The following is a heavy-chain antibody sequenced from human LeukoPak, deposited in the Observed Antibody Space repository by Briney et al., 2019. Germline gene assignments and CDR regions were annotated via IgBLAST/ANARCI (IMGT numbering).Heavy chain of an antibody. CDR1: GGSISRGSYY. Sequence: SETLSLTCTVSGGSISRGSYYWSWIRQPAGKGLEWIGRIYTSGSTNYNPSLKSRVTISVDTSKNQFSLKLSSVTAADTAVYYCAGSLLGYCSSTSCYNAFDIWGQGTMVTVSS. V-gene: IGHV4-61*02. J-gene: IGHJ3*02. CDR3: AGSLLGYCSSTSCYNAFDI. CDR2: IYTSGST. D-gene: IGHD2-2*02.